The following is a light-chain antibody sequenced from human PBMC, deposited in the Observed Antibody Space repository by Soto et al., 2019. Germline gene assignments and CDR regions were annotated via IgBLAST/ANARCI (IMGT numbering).Light chain of an antibody. CDR3: MQGTHWPIT. CDR1: QSLVHSDGNTY. Sequence: VLMTQSPLSLPVTLGQPASISCRSSQSLVHSDGNTYLNWFQQRPGQSPRRLIYKVSNRDSGVPARFSGSGSGTDFALKISRVEAEDVGVYYCMQGTHWPITFGQGTRLEIK. V-gene: IGKV2-30*02. CDR2: KVS. J-gene: IGKJ5*01.